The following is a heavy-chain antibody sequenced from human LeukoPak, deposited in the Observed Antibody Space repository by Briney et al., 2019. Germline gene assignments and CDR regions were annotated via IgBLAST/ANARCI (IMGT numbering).Heavy chain of an antibody. Sequence: GGSLRLSCAASGFTVSSNYMSWVRQAPGKGLEWVSVIYSGGSTYYADSVKGRFTISRDNSKNTLYLQMNSLRAEDTAVYYCAKESGYLTVIDPWGQGTLVTVSS. CDR2: IYSGGST. J-gene: IGHJ5*02. V-gene: IGHV3-66*01. D-gene: IGHD3-3*01. CDR1: GFTVSSNY. CDR3: AKESGYLTVIDP.